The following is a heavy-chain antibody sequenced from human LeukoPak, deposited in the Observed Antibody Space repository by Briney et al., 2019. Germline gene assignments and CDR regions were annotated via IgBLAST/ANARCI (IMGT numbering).Heavy chain of an antibody. CDR1: GGSISSYY. J-gene: IGHJ4*02. V-gene: IGHV4-59*01. CDR3: ARAAGPLAAPDF. CDR2: IYYSGST. D-gene: IGHD6-13*01. Sequence: SETLSLTCTVSGGSISSYYWSWIRQPPGKGLEWIGYIYYSGSTNYNPSLKSRVTISVDTSKNQFSLKLSSVTAADTAVYYCARAAGPLAAPDFWGQGTLVTVSS.